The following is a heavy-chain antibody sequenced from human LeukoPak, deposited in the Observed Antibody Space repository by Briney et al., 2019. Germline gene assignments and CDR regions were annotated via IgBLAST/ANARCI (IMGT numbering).Heavy chain of an antibody. Sequence: ASVKVSCKASGYTFTNYYMHWVRQAPGQGLEWMGLINPSGGSTSYAEKFQGRVIMTRDMSTTTDCMELSSLRSEDTAVYYCARAGGESHLDAFDIWGQGTMVTVSS. J-gene: IGHJ3*02. CDR1: GYTFTNYY. D-gene: IGHD3-16*01. CDR2: INPSGGST. CDR3: ARAGGESHLDAFDI. V-gene: IGHV1-46*01.